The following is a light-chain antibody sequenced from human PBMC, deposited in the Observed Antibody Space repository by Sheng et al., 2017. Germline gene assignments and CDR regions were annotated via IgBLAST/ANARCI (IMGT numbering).Light chain of an antibody. CDR3: KSYTNRNTYV. Sequence: QSALTQPASVSGSPGQSITISCTGTSSDVGGYNYVSWYQQHPGKVPKLLIYHVTNRPSGVSDRFSGFKSGNTASLTISGLQAEDEADYYCKSYTNRNTYVFGSGTKVTVL. J-gene: IGLJ1*01. CDR1: SSDVGGYNY. CDR2: HVT. V-gene: IGLV2-14*03.